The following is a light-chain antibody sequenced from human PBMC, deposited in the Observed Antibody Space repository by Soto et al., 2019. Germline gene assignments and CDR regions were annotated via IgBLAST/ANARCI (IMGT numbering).Light chain of an antibody. J-gene: IGKJ2*01. CDR2: KVS. CDR3: MQGTHWPYT. CDR1: QSLVYVNGDTY. V-gene: IGKV2-30*01. Sequence: DVVMTQSPLSLPVTLGQPASISCRSSQSLVYVNGDTYLDWCQHRPGQSPRRLIYKVSTRDSGGSDRFRGSESGPDFTLKISRVEAEDVGVYYCMQGTHWPYTLGQGTKLEIK.